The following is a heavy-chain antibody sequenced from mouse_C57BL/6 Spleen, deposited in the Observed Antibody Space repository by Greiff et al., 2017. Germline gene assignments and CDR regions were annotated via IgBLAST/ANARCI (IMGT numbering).Heavy chain of an antibody. CDR2: IYPGSGRT. CDR3: ARSSIITTVVVEY. V-gene: IGHV1-55*01. Sequence: QVQLQQPGAELVKPGASVKMSCKASGYTFTSYWLTWVKQRPGQGLEWIGDIYPGSGRTNYNEKFKSKATLTVDTSSSTAYMQLSSLTSEDSSVYYCARSSIITTVVVEYWGQGTTLTVSS. CDR1: GYTFTSYW. J-gene: IGHJ2*01. D-gene: IGHD1-1*01.